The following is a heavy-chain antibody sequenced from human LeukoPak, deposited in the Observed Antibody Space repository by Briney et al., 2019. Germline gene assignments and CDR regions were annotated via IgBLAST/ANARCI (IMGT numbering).Heavy chain of an antibody. J-gene: IGHJ4*02. CDR1: GYTFNTYG. Sequence: ASVKVSCKASGYTFNTYGIIWVRQAPGQGLEWMGWISAYNGDTTYAQKLKGRVTLTTDASTSTAYMELRSLRSDDTAVYYCARESTGGSLEIDYWGQGTLVTVSS. V-gene: IGHV1-18*01. D-gene: IGHD2-8*02. CDR3: ARESTGGSLEIDY. CDR2: ISAYNGDT.